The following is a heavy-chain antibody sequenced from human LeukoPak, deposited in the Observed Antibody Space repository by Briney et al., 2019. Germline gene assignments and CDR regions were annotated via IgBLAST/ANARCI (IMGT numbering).Heavy chain of an antibody. CDR2: INHSGST. CDR3: ARPYNWNDVHDAFDI. V-gene: IGHV4-38-2*01. D-gene: IGHD1-1*01. J-gene: IGHJ3*02. Sequence: SEILSLTCAVSGYSISSGYYWGWIRQPPGKGLEWIGSINHSGSTYYNPSLKSRVTISVDTSKNQFSLKLSSVTAADTAVYYCARPYNWNDVHDAFDIWGQGTMVTVSS. CDR1: GYSISSGYY.